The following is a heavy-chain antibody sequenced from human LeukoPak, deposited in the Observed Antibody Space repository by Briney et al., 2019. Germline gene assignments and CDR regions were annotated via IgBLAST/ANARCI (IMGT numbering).Heavy chain of an antibody. J-gene: IGHJ4*02. CDR3: ASLNNWNYGYPFDY. D-gene: IGHD1-7*01. CDR2: IYSGGST. V-gene: IGHV3-66*01. CDR1: EFSVGSNY. Sequence: GGSLRLSCAASEFSVGSNYMTWVRQAPGKGLEWVSLIYSGGSTYYADSVKGRFTISRDNSKNTLYLQMNSLRADDTAVYYCASLNNWNYGYPFDYWGQGTLVTVSS.